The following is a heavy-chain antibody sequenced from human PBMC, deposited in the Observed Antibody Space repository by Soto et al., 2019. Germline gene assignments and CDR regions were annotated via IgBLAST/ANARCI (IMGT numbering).Heavy chain of an antibody. D-gene: IGHD1-26*01. CDR3: ARLPRGRDPHWFDP. V-gene: IGHV5-51*01. J-gene: IGHJ5*02. CDR1: GYRFASYW. CDR2: IYPDDSDT. Sequence: GETLKISCKASGYRFASYWIGWVRQMPGKGLELMGIIYPDDSDTRYSPSFQGQVTISADKSITTAYLQWSSLKASDTAMYYSARLPRGRDPHWFDPWGQGTLVTVSS.